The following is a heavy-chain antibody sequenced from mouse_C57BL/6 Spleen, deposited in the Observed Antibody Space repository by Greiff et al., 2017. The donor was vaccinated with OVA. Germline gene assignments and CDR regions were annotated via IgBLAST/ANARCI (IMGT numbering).Heavy chain of an antibody. CDR3: ARGITTVVECYAMDY. J-gene: IGHJ4*01. Sequence: VQLQQPGAELVKPGASVTLSCKASGYTFTSFWMHWVKQRPGRGLEWIGRIDPNSGGTKYNEKFKSKATLTVDKPSSTAYMQLSSLTSEDSAVYDCARGITTVVECYAMDYWGQGTSVTVSS. D-gene: IGHD1-1*01. CDR2: IDPNSGGT. V-gene: IGHV1-72*01. CDR1: GYTFTSFW.